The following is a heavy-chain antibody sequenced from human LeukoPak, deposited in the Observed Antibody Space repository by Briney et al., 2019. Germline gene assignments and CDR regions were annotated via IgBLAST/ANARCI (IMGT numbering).Heavy chain of an antibody. CDR1: GGSINSNLYY. J-gene: IGHJ6*03. D-gene: IGHD5-12*01. CDR2: IYYSGST. V-gene: IGHV4-39*07. CDR3: ATDVDIVATIPHFPGYYMDV. Sequence: PSETLSLTCTVSGGSINSNLYYWGWIRQPPGKGLEWIGNIYYSGSTYYNPSLKSRVTISVDTSKNQFSLKLSSVTAADTAVYYCATDVDIVATIPHFPGYYMDVWGKGTTVTVSS.